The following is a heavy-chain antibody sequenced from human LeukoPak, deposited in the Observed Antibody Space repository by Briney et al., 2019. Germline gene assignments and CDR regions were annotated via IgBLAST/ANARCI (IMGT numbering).Heavy chain of an antibody. V-gene: IGHV4-59*01. J-gene: IGHJ4*02. CDR3: ARDGRAGSLFAY. D-gene: IGHD6-19*01. CDR1: GGSISGYY. Sequence: SGTLSLTCAASGGSISGYYWSWIRQPPGKGLEWVGYISYSGSTNYNPSLKSRVTISVDTSKNQFSLKLSSVTAADTAIYYCARDGRAGSLFAYWGQGTLVTVSS. CDR2: ISYSGST.